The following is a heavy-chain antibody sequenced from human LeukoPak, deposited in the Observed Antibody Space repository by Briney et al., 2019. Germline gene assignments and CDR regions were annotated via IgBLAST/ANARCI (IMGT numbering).Heavy chain of an antibody. CDR1: GFTFSSYS. CDR3: ARDSSGWSAEYFQH. V-gene: IGHV3-21*01. Sequence: PGGSLRLSCAASGFTFSSYSMNWVRQAPGKGLEWVSSISSSSSSYIYYADSVKGRFTISRDNAKNSLYLQMNSLRAEDTAVYYCARDSSGWSAEYFQHWGQGTLVTVSS. J-gene: IGHJ1*01. CDR2: ISSSSSSYI. D-gene: IGHD6-19*01.